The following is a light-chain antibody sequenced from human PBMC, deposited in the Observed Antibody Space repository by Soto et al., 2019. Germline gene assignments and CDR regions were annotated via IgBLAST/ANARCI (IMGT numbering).Light chain of an antibody. Sequence: QSVLTQPRSVSGSPGQSVTISCTGTSSDVGGYNYVSWYQQHPGKAPKLMIYDVSKRPSGVPDRFSGSKSGHTASLTISGLQAEDEADYYCCSYAGSYTFEVFGTGTKVTVL. J-gene: IGLJ1*01. CDR2: DVS. CDR3: CSYAGSYTFEV. CDR1: SSDVGGYNY. V-gene: IGLV2-11*01.